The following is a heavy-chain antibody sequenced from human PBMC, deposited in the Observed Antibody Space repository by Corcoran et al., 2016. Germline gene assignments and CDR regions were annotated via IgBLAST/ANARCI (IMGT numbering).Heavy chain of an antibody. CDR1: GFTFSSYW. CDR3: AREVNLEWLFEGSTRNFDY. J-gene: IGHJ4*02. Sequence: EVQLVESGGGLIQPGGSLRLSCAASGFTFSSYWMSWGRQSPGKGLEWVANIKQDGSEKYYVDSVKGRFTISRDNAKNSLYLQMNSLRAEYTAVYYCAREVNLEWLFEGSTRNFDYWGQGTLVTVSS. V-gene: IGHV3-7*03. CDR2: IKQDGSEK. D-gene: IGHD3-3*01.